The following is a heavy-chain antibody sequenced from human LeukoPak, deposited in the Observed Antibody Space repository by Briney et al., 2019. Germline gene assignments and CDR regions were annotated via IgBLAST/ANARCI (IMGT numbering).Heavy chain of an antibody. CDR3: AKSPSYYYDSSGYYEDY. CDR2: ISGSGGST. D-gene: IGHD3-22*01. Sequence: GGSLKLSCVASGFTFNNYAMSWVRQAPGKGLEWVSAISGSGGSTYYADSVKGRFTISRDNSKNTLYLQMNSLRAEDTAVYYCAKSPSYYYDSSGYYEDYWGQGTLVTVSS. CDR1: GFTFNNYA. J-gene: IGHJ4*02. V-gene: IGHV3-23*01.